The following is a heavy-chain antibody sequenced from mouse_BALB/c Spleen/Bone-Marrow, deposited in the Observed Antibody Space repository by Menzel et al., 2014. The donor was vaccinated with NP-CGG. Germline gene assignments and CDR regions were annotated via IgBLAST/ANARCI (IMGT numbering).Heavy chain of an antibody. Sequence: VQLQQSGAELVKPGASVKLSCTASGFNIKDTYMHWVKQRPEQGLEWIGRIDPANGNTKYDPKFQGKATITADTSSNTPYLQLTILTSDDTAVYYCASYYYCSIYGFAYWGQRTLVTVSA. D-gene: IGHD1-1*01. CDR3: ASYYYCSIYGFAY. J-gene: IGHJ3*01. V-gene: IGHV14-3*02. CDR1: GFNIKDTY. CDR2: IDPANGNT.